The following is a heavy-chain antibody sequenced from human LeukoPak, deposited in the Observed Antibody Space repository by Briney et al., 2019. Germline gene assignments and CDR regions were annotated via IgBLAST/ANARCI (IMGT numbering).Heavy chain of an antibody. D-gene: IGHD5-12*01. CDR3: ARVPLASGSYGMDV. V-gene: IGHV3-53*01. J-gene: IGHJ6*02. CDR1: GFTVSSNY. Sequence: GGSLRLSCAASGFTVSSNYMSWVRQAPGKGLEWVSVIYSGGSTYYADSVKGRFTISRDNSKNMLYLQMNSLRAEDTAVYYCARVPLASGSYGMDVWGQGTTVTVSS. CDR2: IYSGGST.